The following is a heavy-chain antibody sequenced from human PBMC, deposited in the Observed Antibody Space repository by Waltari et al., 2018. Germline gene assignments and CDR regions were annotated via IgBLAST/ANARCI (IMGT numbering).Heavy chain of an antibody. J-gene: IGHJ4*02. CDR2: INHSGST. D-gene: IGHD6-13*01. CDR3: ARGSRRFGAAAGTRSFDY. Sequence: QVQLQQWGAGLLKPSETLSLTCAVYGGSFSGYYWSWIRQPPGQGLEWIGEINHSGSTNYNPSLKSRVTISVDTSKNQFSLKLSSVTAADTAVYYCARGSRRFGAAAGTRSFDYWGQGTLVTVSS. CDR1: GGSFSGYY. V-gene: IGHV4-34*01.